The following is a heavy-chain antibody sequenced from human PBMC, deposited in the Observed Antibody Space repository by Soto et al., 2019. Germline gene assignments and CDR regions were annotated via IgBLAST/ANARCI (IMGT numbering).Heavy chain of an antibody. CDR1: GYTFTSYA. V-gene: IGHV1-3*01. J-gene: IGHJ6*02. D-gene: IGHD5-18*01. CDR3: ARDGSVDTAMVNYYYYYGMDV. CDR2: INAGNGNT. Sequence: ASVRVSCKASGYTFTSYAMHWVRQAPGQGLEWMGWINAGNGNTKYSQKFQGWVTMTRDTSISTAYMELSRLRTDDTAVYYCARDGSVDTAMVNYYYYYGMDVWGQGTTVTVSS.